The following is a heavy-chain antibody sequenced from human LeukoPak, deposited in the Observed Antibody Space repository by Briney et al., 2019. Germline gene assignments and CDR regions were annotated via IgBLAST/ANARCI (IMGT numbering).Heavy chain of an antibody. Sequence: GASVKVSCKASGYTFTGYYMHWVRQAPGQGLEWMGWINPNSGGTNYAQKFQGRVTMTRDTSISTAYMELSRLRSDDTAVYYCARDHAIIAAAGTLVLSGLFDYWGQGTLVTVSS. CDR1: GYTFTGYY. V-gene: IGHV1-2*02. CDR2: INPNSGGT. D-gene: IGHD6-13*01. CDR3: ARDHAIIAAAGTLVLSGLFDY. J-gene: IGHJ4*02.